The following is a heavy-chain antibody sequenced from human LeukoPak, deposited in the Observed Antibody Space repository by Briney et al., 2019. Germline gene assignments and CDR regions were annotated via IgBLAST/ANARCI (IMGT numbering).Heavy chain of an antibody. CDR2: INPNSGGT. CDR1: GYTFTGYF. D-gene: IGHD6-13*01. V-gene: IGHV1-2*02. J-gene: IGHJ4*02. CDR3: ARDLDGSSGCDY. Sequence: ASVKVSCKASGYTFTGYFMHWVRQAPGQGLEWMGWINPNSGGTNFAQKFQGRVIMTRDTSISTAYIELSRLRSDDTAVYYCARDLDGSSGCDYWGQGTLVTVSS.